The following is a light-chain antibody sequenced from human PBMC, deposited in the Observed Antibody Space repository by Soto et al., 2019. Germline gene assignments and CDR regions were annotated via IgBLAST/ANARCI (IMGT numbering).Light chain of an antibody. CDR1: SNDVGSYNL. J-gene: IGLJ2*01. Sequence: QSVLTQPASVSGSPGQSVTISCSGTSNDVGSYNLVSWYQQHPGQAPKLMISEVTKRPSGVSNRFSGSKSGNTASLTISGLQAEDEADYYCCSYAGGSIFVVFGGGTKLTVL. CDR2: EVT. CDR3: CSYAGGSIFVV. V-gene: IGLV2-23*02.